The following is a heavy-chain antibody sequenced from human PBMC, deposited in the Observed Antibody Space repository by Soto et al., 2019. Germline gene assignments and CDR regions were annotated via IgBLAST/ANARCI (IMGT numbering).Heavy chain of an antibody. J-gene: IGHJ6*02. CDR3: ARGRIYSSSLIGYYYYGMDV. Sequence: PSQTLSLTCAISGDSVSSNSAAWNWIRQSPSRGLEWLGRTYYRSKWYNDYAVSVKSRITINPDTSKNQFSLQLNSVTPEDTAVYYCARGRIYSSSLIGYYYYGMDVWGQGTTVTVSS. V-gene: IGHV6-1*01. CDR1: GDSVSSNSAA. D-gene: IGHD6-13*01. CDR2: TYYRSKWYN.